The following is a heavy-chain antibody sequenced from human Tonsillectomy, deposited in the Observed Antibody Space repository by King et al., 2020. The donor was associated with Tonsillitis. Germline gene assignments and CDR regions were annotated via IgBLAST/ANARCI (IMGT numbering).Heavy chain of an antibody. CDR3: ARERAMVATGCFDP. J-gene: IGHJ5*02. D-gene: IGHD5-12*01. CDR2: ISSSSRYI. V-gene: IGHV3-21*01. Sequence: VQLVESGGGRVKPGGSLRLSCAPSGFTFSSYSMNWVRQAQGRGLEWVSSISSSSRYIYYADSGKGRFTISRDNDKNSLYLQMNSQRAEDTAVYYCARERAMVATGCFDPWGQGTLVTVSS. CDR1: GFTFSSYS.